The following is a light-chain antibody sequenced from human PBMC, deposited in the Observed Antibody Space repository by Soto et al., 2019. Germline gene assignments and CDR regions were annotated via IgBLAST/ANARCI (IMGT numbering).Light chain of an antibody. CDR1: SSDVGGYNY. V-gene: IGLV2-14*01. CDR2: EVT. Sequence: QSALTQPASVSGSPGQSITISCTGTSSDVGGYNYVSWYQHHPGKAPKFMIYEVTNRPSGVSNRFSGSKSGNTASLTISGLQAEDEADYYCSSYISSSTLVFGTGTKLTVL. J-gene: IGLJ1*01. CDR3: SSYISSSTLV.